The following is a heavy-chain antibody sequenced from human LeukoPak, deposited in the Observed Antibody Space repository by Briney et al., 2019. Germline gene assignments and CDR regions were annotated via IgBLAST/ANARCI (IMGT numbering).Heavy chain of an antibody. J-gene: IGHJ4*02. CDR2: ISSSSSYI. CDR3: ARDERGYSSSSFDY. Sequence: GGSLRLSCAASGFTFSSYSMNWVRQAPGKGLEWVSSISSSSSYIYYADSVKGRFIISRGNAKNSLYLQMNSLRAEDTAVYYCARDERGYSSSSFDYWGQGTLVTVSS. V-gene: IGHV3-21*01. CDR1: GFTFSSYS. D-gene: IGHD6-6*01.